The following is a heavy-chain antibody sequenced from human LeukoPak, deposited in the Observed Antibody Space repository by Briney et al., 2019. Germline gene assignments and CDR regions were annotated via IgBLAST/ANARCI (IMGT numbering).Heavy chain of an antibody. CDR1: GYSFTNSW. V-gene: IGHV5-51*01. Sequence: DSLKISCKTSGYSFTNSWIGWVRQMPGKGLEWMGVISPGDSDTTYSPSFQGQVTISADKSITSAYLQWSSLKATDTAMYYCARRGFSNSWYYFDYWGEGTLVTVSS. CDR2: ISPGDSDT. D-gene: IGHD6-13*01. CDR3: ARRGFSNSWYYFDY. J-gene: IGHJ4*02.